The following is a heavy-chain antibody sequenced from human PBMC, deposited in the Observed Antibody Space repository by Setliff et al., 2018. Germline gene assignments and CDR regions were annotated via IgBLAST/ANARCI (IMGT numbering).Heavy chain of an antibody. D-gene: IGHD2-15*01. V-gene: IGHV4-59*11. Sequence: PSETLSLTCTVSGGSISSHYWSWIRQPPGKGLEWIGSIYYSGSTNYNPSLKSRVTISVDTSKNQFSLKLSSVTAADTAVYYCARVGSVGYFDLWGRGTLVTVSS. CDR1: GGSISSHY. J-gene: IGHJ2*01. CDR3: ARVGSVGYFDL. CDR2: IYYSGST.